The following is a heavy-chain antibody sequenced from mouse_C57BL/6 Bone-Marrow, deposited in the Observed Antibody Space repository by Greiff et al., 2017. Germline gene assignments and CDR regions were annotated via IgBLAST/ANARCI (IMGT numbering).Heavy chain of an antibody. V-gene: IGHV1-42*01. CDR3: ARWTGWYFDV. CDR1: GYSFTGYY. Sequence: EVQLQQSGPELVKPGASVKISCTASGYSFTGYYMNWVKQSPEKSLEWIGEINPSTGGTNYNQKFKAKVTLTVDKSSSTAYMQLKSLTSEDSAVYSCARWTGWYFDVWGTGTTVTVSS. J-gene: IGHJ1*03. CDR2: INPSTGGT.